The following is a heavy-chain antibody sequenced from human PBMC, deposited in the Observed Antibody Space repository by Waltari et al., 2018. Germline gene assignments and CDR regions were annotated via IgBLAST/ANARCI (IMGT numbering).Heavy chain of an antibody. J-gene: IGHJ4*02. CDR1: GLPFSSYA. CDR2: IRYDGSNK. Sequence: QVQLVESGGGVVQPGGSLRLSCAASGLPFSSYALPWVRQAPGKGLEWVAFIRYDGSNKYYADSVKGRFTISRDNSKNTLYLQMNSLRAEDTAVYYCLRDQVQSPYYFDYWGQGTLVTVSS. V-gene: IGHV3-30*02. CDR3: LRDQVQSPYYFDY.